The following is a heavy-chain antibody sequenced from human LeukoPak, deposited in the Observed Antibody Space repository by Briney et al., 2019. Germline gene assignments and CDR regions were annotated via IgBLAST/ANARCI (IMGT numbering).Heavy chain of an antibody. V-gene: IGHV1-69*06. D-gene: IGHD3-10*01. Sequence: GTFSXXAISWVRQAPGQGLEWMGGIIPIFGTANYAQKFQGRVTITADKSTSTAYMELSSLRSEDTAVYYCARESLGSTMVRGVIIPHYFDYWGQGTLVTVSS. CDR2: IIPIFGTA. CDR3: ARESLGSTMVRGVIIPHYFDY. J-gene: IGHJ4*02. CDR1: GTFSXXA.